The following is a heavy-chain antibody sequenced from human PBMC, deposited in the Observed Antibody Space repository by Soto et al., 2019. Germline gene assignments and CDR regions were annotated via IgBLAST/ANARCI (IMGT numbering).Heavy chain of an antibody. D-gene: IGHD3-16*01. CDR2: IYYSGST. V-gene: IGHV4-59*01. J-gene: IGHJ6*02. Sequence: SETLSLTCSVSGGSISSYYWSWIRQPPGKGLEWIGYIYYSGSTNYNPSLKSRVTISVDTSKNQFSLKLSSVTAADTAVYYCARCRGGDYYYGMDVWGQGTTVTVSS. CDR1: GGSISSYY. CDR3: ARCRGGDYYYGMDV.